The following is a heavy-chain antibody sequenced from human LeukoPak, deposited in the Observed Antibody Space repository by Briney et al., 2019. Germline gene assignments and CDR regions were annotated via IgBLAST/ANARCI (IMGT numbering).Heavy chain of an antibody. V-gene: IGHV3-23*01. CDR1: GFTFSSYA. CDR3: AKADNKPDYYYYYGMDV. Sequence: QPGGSLRLSCAASGFTFSSYAMSWVRQAPGKGLEWVSAISGSGGSTYYADSVKGRFTISRDNSKNTLYLQMNSLRAEDTAVYYCAKADNKPDYYYYYGMDVWGQGTTVTVSS. CDR2: ISGSGGST. J-gene: IGHJ6*02. D-gene: IGHD1-1*01.